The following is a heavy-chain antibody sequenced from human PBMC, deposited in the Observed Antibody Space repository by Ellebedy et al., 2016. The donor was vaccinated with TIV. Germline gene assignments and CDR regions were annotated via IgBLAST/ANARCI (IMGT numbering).Heavy chain of an antibody. CDR3: SVWFDP. V-gene: IGHV3-15*07. J-gene: IGHJ5*02. CDR2: IKSKTDGGTT. CDR1: GFTFRQYG. Sequence: GESLKISXEASGFTFRQYGMHWVRQAPGKGLEWVGRIKSKTDGGTTDYAAPVKGRFTISRDDSKNTLYLQMNSLKTEDTAVYYCSVWFDPWGQGTLVTVSS.